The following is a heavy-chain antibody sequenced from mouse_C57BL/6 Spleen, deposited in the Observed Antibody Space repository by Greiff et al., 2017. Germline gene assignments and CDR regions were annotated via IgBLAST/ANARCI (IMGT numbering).Heavy chain of an antibody. D-gene: IGHD2-5*01. J-gene: IGHJ2*01. CDR2: IYPGSGST. CDR3: ARSLYYSSLDY. CDR1: GYTFTSYW. V-gene: IGHV1-55*01. Sequence: QVQLKQPGAELVKPGASVKMSCKASGYTFTSYWITWVKQRPGQGLEWIGDIYPGSGSTNYNEKFKSKATLTVDTSSSTAYMQLSSLTSEDSAVYYCARSLYYSSLDYWGQGTTLTVSS.